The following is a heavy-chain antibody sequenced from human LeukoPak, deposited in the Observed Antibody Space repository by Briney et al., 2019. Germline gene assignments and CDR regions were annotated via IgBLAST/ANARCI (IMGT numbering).Heavy chain of an antibody. J-gene: IGHJ3*02. V-gene: IGHV3-66*01. Sequence: GGSLRLSCAASGILVSSNYMSWVRQAPGKGLEWVSFIDSTGSTYYADSVKGRFTISRDNSRNTLYLQMNSLRVEDTAVYYCARRERLGYSHGRGTLDIWGQGTMVTVSS. CDR2: IDSTGST. CDR1: GILVSSNY. D-gene: IGHD5-18*01. CDR3: ARRERLGYSHGRGTLDI.